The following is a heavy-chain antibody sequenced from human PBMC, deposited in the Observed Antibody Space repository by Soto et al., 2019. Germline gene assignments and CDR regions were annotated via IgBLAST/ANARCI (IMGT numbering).Heavy chain of an antibody. CDR3: ARNPELAIGGMDV. V-gene: IGHV5-51*01. J-gene: IGHJ6*02. CDR1: WYSFSSPL. Sequence: GAALKNSRKGSWYSFSSPLIGWVGPMPGKGLEWMGIIYPGDSDTRYSPSFQGQVTISADKSISTAYLQWSSLKASDTAMYYCARNPELAIGGMDVWGQGTTVTVSS. D-gene: IGHD1-7*01. CDR2: IYPGDSDT.